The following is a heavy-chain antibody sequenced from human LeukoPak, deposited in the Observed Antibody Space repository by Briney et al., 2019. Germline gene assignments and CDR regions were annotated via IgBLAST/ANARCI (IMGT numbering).Heavy chain of an antibody. CDR2: INHSGST. D-gene: IGHD7-27*01. V-gene: IGHV4-34*01. J-gene: IGHJ2*01. CDR3: ARALGDL. CDR1: GGSFSGCY. Sequence: SETLSLTCAVYGGSFSGCYWSWIRQPPGKGLEWIGEINHSGSTNYNPSLKSRVTISVDTSKNQFSLKLSSVTAADTAVYYCARALGDLWGRGTLVTVSS.